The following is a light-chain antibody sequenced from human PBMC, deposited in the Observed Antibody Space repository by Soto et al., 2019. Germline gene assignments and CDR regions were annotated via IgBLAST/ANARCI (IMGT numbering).Light chain of an antibody. V-gene: IGKV3-20*01. CDR3: QHYDSYPIP. CDR1: QNIKSNH. J-gene: IGKJ5*01. CDR2: GAS. Sequence: EDVLSKSPGTLSFPPRERATLSCRGSQNIKSNHLAWYRQNPGQAPRLLIHGASNRAAGVPDRFSGSGSGTDFTLTISSLQPEDFATYYCQHYDSYPIPFGQGTRPAIK.